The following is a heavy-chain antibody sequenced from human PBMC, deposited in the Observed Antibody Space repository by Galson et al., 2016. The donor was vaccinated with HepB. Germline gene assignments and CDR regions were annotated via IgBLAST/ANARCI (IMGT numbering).Heavy chain of an antibody. Sequence: SETLSLTCAVSGASVNSSTRWTWVRHVPGKGLEWIGEIYHTGTSNNNPFLSSRFTLSVDKSRNQFSLNLTSVTAADTAVYYCARAAIIPGARMVFDPWGQGILVTVSS. V-gene: IGHV4-4*02. D-gene: IGHD2-2*01. CDR3: ARAAIIPGARMVFDP. CDR2: IYHTGTS. J-gene: IGHJ5*02. CDR1: GASVNSSTR.